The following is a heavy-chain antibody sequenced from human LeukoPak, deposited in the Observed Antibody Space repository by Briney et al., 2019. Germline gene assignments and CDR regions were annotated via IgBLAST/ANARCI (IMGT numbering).Heavy chain of an antibody. V-gene: IGHV3-11*04. CDR2: ISSSGSTI. Sequence: GGSLRLSCAASGFTFSDYYMSWIRQAPGKGLEWVSYISSSGSTIYYADSVKGRFTISRDNAKNSLYLQMDSLRAEDTAVYYCATTGTDYYFDYWGQGTLVTVSS. J-gene: IGHJ4*02. CDR3: ATTGTDYYFDY. CDR1: GFTFSDYY. D-gene: IGHD1-14*01.